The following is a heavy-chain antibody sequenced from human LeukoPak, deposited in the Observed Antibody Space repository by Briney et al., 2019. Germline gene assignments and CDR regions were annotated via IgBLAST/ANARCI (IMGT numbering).Heavy chain of an antibody. CDR3: ARFSSSWYGADV. Sequence: PSETLSLTCTVSGGSINSYFWTWIRQPPGKGLEWIGYIYYSGSTNYNPSLKSRVTISVDTSKNHFSLKLSSVTAADTAVYYCARFSSSWYGADVWGKGITVTVSS. CDR2: IYYSGST. J-gene: IGHJ6*04. CDR1: GGSINSYF. V-gene: IGHV4-59*01. D-gene: IGHD6-13*01.